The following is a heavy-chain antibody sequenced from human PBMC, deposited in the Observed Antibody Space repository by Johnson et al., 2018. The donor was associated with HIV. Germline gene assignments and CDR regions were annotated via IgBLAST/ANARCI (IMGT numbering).Heavy chain of an antibody. Sequence: QVQLVESGGGVVQPGRSLRLSCAASGFTFSSYALHWVRQAPGKGLEWVAVISYDGNNKYYADSVKGRFTISRDNSKNTLYLQMNSLRAEDTAVYYCARDFSYYFDIGHGFDIWGQGTMVTVSS. J-gene: IGHJ3*02. CDR2: ISYDGNNK. V-gene: IGHV3-30-3*01. CDR3: ARDFSYYFDIGHGFDI. D-gene: IGHD3-22*01. CDR1: GFTFSSYA.